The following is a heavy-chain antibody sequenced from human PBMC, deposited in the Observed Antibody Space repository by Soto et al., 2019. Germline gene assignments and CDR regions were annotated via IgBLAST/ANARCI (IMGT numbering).Heavy chain of an antibody. CDR2: IRNRANSYTT. CDR1: GFTFSNHY. J-gene: IGHJ4*02. CDR3: VRAEGHCTGGTCCDVLDY. D-gene: IGHD2-8*02. Sequence: EVQLVESGGGLVQPGGSLRLSCTASGFTFSNHYMDWVRQAPGQGLEWVGRIRNRANSYTTEYAASVKGRFTISRDDSTNSLYLQMRSLEIDDTAVYFCVRAEGHCTGGTCCDVLDYWGQGTLVTVSS. V-gene: IGHV3-72*01.